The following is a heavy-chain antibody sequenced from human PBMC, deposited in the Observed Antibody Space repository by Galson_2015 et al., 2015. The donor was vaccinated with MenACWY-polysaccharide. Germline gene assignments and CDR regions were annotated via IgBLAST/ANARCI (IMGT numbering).Heavy chain of an antibody. Sequence: SLRLSCAVSGFKFSNYWMTWVRQAPGKGLEWVANIKKDGSETHYVDSVKGRFTISRDNALYLQMNSLRAEDTAVNFCASGHYGMAVWGQGPTVTASS. CDR2: IKKDGSET. CDR3: ASGHYGMAV. J-gene: IGHJ6*02. CDR1: GFKFSNYW. V-gene: IGHV3-7*01.